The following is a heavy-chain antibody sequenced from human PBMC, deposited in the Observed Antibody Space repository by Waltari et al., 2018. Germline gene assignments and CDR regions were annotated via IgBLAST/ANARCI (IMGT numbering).Heavy chain of an antibody. CDR1: GFTFSSYS. V-gene: IGHV3-21*01. CDR3: ARDVESSSWYRDYYYGMDV. D-gene: IGHD6-13*01. J-gene: IGHJ6*02. Sequence: EVQLVESGGGLVKPGGSLRLSCAASGFTFSSYSMNWVRQAPGKGLEWVSSISGSSSYIYYADSGKGRFTISRDNAKNSLYLQMNSLRAEDTAVYYCARDVESSSWYRDYYYGMDVWGQGTTVTVSS. CDR2: ISGSSSYI.